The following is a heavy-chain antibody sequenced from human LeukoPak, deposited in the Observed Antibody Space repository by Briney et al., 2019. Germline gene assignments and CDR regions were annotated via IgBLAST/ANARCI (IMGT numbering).Heavy chain of an antibody. CDR1: GFIVSTNY. D-gene: IGHD4-17*01. Sequence: GGSLRLSCAASGFIVSTNYMSWVRQAPGKGLEWVSLIYSGGSTYYADSVKGRFTISRDNSRNTLSLQMNSLRVDDTAVYYCARGFRSVTTWGYFDYWGQGALVTVSS. CDR2: IYSGGST. CDR3: ARGFRSVTTWGYFDY. V-gene: IGHV3-66*01. J-gene: IGHJ4*02.